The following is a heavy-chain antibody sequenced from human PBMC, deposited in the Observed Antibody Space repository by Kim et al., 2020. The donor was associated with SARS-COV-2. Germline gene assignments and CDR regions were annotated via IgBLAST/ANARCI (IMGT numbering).Heavy chain of an antibody. Sequence: SETLSLTCTVSGGSISSGSYYWGWIRQPPGKGLEWIGSIYYSESTYHNPSLKSRVTISVDTSKNQFSLRLSSVTAADTAVYYCARGIRGSGWYPNDAFD. J-gene: IGHJ3*02. D-gene: IGHD6-19*01. CDR3: ARGIRGSGWYPNDAFD. V-gene: IGHV4-39*07. CDR2: IYYSEST. CDR1: GGSISSGSYY.